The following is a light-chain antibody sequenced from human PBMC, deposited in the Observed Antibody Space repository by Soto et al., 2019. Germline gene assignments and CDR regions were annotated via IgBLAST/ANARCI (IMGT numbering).Light chain of an antibody. Sequence: DIQMTQSPSTLSASVGDRVTITCRASQSISNWLAWYQQKPGKAPNLLIYDASNLESGVPSRFSGSGSGTEFTLTISSLQPDDFATYYCQQYDSYSSELGQGTKVDIK. V-gene: IGKV1-5*01. J-gene: IGKJ1*01. CDR2: DAS. CDR3: QQYDSYSSE. CDR1: QSISNW.